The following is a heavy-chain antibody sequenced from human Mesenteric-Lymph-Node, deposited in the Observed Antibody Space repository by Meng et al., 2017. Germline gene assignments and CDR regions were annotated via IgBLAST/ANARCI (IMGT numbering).Heavy chain of an antibody. Sequence: SETLSLTCNVSGYSISSGFYWPWIRKPPGKGLEWIGSVYNTGFTSYNPSLKSRVTMSADTSKNQFSLKLSSVTAADTAIYYCARDTIVVVPTGAENSWFDPWGQGTLVTVSS. V-gene: IGHV4-38-2*02. D-gene: IGHD2-2*01. CDR3: ARDTIVVVPTGAENSWFDP. CDR2: VYNTGFT. J-gene: IGHJ5*02. CDR1: GYSISSGFY.